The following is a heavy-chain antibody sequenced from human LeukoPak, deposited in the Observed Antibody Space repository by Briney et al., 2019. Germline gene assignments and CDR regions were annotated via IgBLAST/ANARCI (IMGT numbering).Heavy chain of an antibody. Sequence: GASVKVSCKASGYTFTGYYMHWVRQAPGQGLEWMGWINPNSGGTNYAQKFQGRVTMTRDTSISTAYMELSRLRSDDTAVYYCARIRSPEPYSGYDSALDYWGQGTLVTVSS. CDR3: ARIRSPEPYSGYDSALDY. D-gene: IGHD5-12*01. J-gene: IGHJ4*02. V-gene: IGHV1-2*02. CDR2: INPNSGGT. CDR1: GYTFTGYY.